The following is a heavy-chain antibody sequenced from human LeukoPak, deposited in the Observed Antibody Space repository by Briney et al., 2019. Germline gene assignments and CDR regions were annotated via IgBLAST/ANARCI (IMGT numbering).Heavy chain of an antibody. D-gene: IGHD3-16*02. CDR1: GGSFSGYY. J-gene: IGHJ4*02. CDR2: INRSGST. CDR3: ARGRGLYYDYIWGSYPHQFDY. Sequence: SETLSLTCAVYGGSFSGYYWSWIRQPPGKGLEWIGEINRSGSTNYNPSLKSRVTISVDTSKNQFSLKLSSVTAADTAVYYCARGRGLYYDYIWGSYPHQFDYWGQGTLVTVSS. V-gene: IGHV4-34*01.